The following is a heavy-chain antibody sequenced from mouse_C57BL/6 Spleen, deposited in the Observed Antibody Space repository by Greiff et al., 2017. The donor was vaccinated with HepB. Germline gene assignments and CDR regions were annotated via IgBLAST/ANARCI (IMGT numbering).Heavy chain of an antibody. V-gene: IGHV1-15*01. J-gene: IGHJ4*01. CDR3: TRGQLRLREAMDY. CDR2: IDPETGGT. D-gene: IGHD3-2*02. CDR1: GYTFTDYE. Sequence: QVQLQQSGAELVRPGASVTLSCKASGYTFTDYEMHWVKQTPVHGLEWIGAIDPETGGTAYNQKFKGKAILTADKSSSTAYMELRSLTSEDSAVYYCTRGQLRLREAMDYWGQGTSVTVSS.